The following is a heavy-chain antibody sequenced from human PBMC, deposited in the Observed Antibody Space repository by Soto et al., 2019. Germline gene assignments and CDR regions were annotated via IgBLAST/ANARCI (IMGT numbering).Heavy chain of an antibody. CDR1: GYTFTSYG. J-gene: IGHJ6*02. Sequence: ASVKVSCKASGYTFTSYGISWVRQAPGQGLEWMGWISTYNSNTNYAQKLQGRVTMTTDTSTSTAYMELRSLRCDDTAVYYWARVMTLTKQVAGGIYYGMDVWGEGITVSVS. D-gene: IGHD6-19*01. CDR2: ISTYNSNT. V-gene: IGHV1-18*01. CDR3: ARVMTLTKQVAGGIYYGMDV.